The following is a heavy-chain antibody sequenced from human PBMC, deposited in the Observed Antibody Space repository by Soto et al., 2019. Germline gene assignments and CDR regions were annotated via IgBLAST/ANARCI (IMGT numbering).Heavy chain of an antibody. V-gene: IGHV3-53*05. CDR1: GFLVSSNY. CDR3: ARDRQTEGMDV. J-gene: IGHJ6*02. CDR2: IYIGGGT. Sequence: EVQLVETGGGLVQPGGSLRLSCEPSGFLVSSNYMTWVRQAPGKGLEWVSVIYIGGGTYYADSVKGRFTISRDSSKNTLYLQMNSLRAEDTAVYYCARDRQTEGMDVWGQGTTVTVSS.